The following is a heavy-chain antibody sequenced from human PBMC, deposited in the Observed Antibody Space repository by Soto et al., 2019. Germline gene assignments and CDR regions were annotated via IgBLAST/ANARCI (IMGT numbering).Heavy chain of an antibody. V-gene: IGHV3-15*07. J-gene: IGHJ4*02. Sequence: PGGSLRLSCSASGFIFSNAWINWVRQVPGKGLEWVGRIKSKINGGTADSVKGRFTISRDNSKNTLYLQMNSLRAEDTAVYYCAKVPRIAAAGLDYWGQGTLVTVSS. CDR3: AKVPRIAAAGLDY. CDR1: GFIFSNAW. CDR2: IKSKINGGTA. D-gene: IGHD6-13*01.